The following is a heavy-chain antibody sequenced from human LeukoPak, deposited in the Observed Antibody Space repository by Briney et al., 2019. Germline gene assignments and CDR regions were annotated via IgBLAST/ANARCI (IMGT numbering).Heavy chain of an antibody. D-gene: IGHD6-19*01. CDR1: GYTVTSYD. Sequence: ASVKVSCKASGYTVTSYDIHWVRQAAGHGLEWMGWMNPNSGHAGHAQKSEARVTMTRDTSMSTAYMELSGLTSEDTAMYYCARGPALHSKWVGGRWFDPWGQGTLVTVAS. J-gene: IGHJ5*02. CDR2: MNPNSGHA. V-gene: IGHV1-8*01. CDR3: ARGPALHSKWVGGRWFDP.